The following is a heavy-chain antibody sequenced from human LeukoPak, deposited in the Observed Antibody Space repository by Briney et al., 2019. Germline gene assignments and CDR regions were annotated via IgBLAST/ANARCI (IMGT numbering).Heavy chain of an antibody. CDR2: MYSGGTT. V-gene: IGHV3-66*01. CDR1: GFTVSSSY. D-gene: IGHD2-2*03. CDR3: ARDRRNGYCLGH. J-gene: IGHJ4*02. Sequence: PGGSLRLSCTGSGFTVSSSYMSWVRQTPGKGLEWVSVMYSGGTTYYADSVKGRFTISRDSSKNTVNLQMNSLRAEDTAEYYCARDRRNGYCLGHWGQGTLVTVSS.